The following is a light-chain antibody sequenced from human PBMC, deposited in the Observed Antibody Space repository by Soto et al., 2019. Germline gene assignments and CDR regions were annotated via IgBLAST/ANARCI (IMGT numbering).Light chain of an antibody. Sequence: DVQMTQSPSSVSASVGDRVTITCRASQGISRWLAWYQQKPGKAPNLLIYGASSLQSGVPSRFSGSGSGTDFTLTISGLRPEDFATYYCQQANSFPIPFAQRTRLAT. CDR2: GAS. J-gene: IGKJ5*01. V-gene: IGKV1-12*01. CDR1: QGISRW. CDR3: QQANSFPIP.